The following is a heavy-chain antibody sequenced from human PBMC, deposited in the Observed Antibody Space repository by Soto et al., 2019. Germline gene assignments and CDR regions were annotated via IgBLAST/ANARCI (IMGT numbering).Heavy chain of an antibody. CDR1: GDTFSTHT. Sequence: QVQLVQSGATVKRPGSSVRVSCQASGDTFSTHTITWVRQAPGQGLEWVGRIIPALGITTYAQRFQGRVTISAVRSTSTAYTVLSSLTSDDTALYYCARDQYCSVSSCFGYPDVWGGGTAVIVSS. V-gene: IGHV1-69*08. D-gene: IGHD2-15*01. J-gene: IGHJ6*04. CDR3: ARDQYCSVSSCFGYPDV. CDR2: IIPALGIT.